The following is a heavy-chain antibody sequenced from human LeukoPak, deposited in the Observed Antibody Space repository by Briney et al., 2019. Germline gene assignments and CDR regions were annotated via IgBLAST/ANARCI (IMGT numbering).Heavy chain of an antibody. Sequence: PGGSLRLSCAASGFTFSTYAMHWVRQAPGKGLEWVSVIYSGGSTYYADSVKGRFTISRDNSKNTLYLQMNSLRAEDTAVYYCARGASRYGYFDYWGQGTLVTVSS. CDR2: IYSGGST. D-gene: IGHD3-9*01. J-gene: IGHJ4*02. CDR3: ARGASRYGYFDY. CDR1: GFTFSTYA. V-gene: IGHV3-66*01.